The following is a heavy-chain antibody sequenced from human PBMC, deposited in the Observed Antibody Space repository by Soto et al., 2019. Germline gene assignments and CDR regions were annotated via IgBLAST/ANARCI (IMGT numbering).Heavy chain of an antibody. CDR3: ARGIVRGGFDI. CDR1: GGSMSENDYY. J-gene: IGHJ3*02. CDR2: IYDTWTT. D-gene: IGHD3-10*02. V-gene: IGHV4-30-4*01. Sequence: QVQLQEAGPGLVRPSQTLSLTCTVAGGSMSENDYYWSWLRQSPGQGLQWIGYIYDTWTTSYSPSLKRRVTMSADTSRIQFSLKLTSVTAADTAFYFCARGIVRGGFDIWGQRTLVTVSS.